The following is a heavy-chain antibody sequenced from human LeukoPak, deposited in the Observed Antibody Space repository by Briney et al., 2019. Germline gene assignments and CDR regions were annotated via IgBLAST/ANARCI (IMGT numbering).Heavy chain of an antibody. Sequence: ASVKVSCKASGYTFTSYDINWVRQATGQGLEWMGWMNPNSGNTGYAQKFQGRVTMTRDTSISTAYLKLSSLRSEDTAVYYCARSDLDRLDPWGQGTLVTVSS. J-gene: IGHJ5*02. CDR3: ARSDLDRLDP. D-gene: IGHD3-16*01. V-gene: IGHV1-8*01. CDR1: GYTFTSYD. CDR2: MNPNSGNT.